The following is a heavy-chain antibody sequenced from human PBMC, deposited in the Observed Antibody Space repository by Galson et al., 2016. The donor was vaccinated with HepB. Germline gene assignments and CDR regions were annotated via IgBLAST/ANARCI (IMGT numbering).Heavy chain of an antibody. D-gene: IGHD6-13*01. CDR1: GFTFSSYS. J-gene: IGHJ4*02. Sequence: SLRLSCAASGFTFSSYSMNWVRQAPGKGLEWVSYISSSSSTTYYADSVKGRFTISRDNAKNSLYLQMNSLRAEDTAVYYCARVGIAAAVYTWAQGTLVTVSS. CDR2: ISSSSSTT. V-gene: IGHV3-48*01. CDR3: ARVGIAAAVYT.